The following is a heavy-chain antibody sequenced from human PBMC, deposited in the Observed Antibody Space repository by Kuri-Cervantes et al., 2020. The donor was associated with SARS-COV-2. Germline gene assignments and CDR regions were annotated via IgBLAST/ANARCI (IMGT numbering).Heavy chain of an antibody. V-gene: IGHV3-23*01. D-gene: IGHD6-13*01. J-gene: IGHJ4*02. CDR3: AKDHGYSSSWPIDY. Sequence: GESLKISCAASGFTFSSYAMSWVRQAPGKGLEWVSAISGSGGSTYYADSVKGRFTISRDNSKNTLYLQMNSLRAEDTAVYYCAKDHGYSSSWPIDYWGQGTPVTVSS. CDR1: GFTFSSYA. CDR2: ISGSGGST.